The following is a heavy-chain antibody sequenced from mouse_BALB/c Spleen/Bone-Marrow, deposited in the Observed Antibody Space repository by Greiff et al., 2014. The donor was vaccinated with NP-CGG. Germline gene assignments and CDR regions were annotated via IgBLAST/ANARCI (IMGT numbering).Heavy chain of an antibody. CDR2: IHYSGVT. J-gene: IGHJ4*01. Sequence: EVMLVESGPDLVKPSQSLSLTCTVTGYSITSYYSWHWIRQFPGNKLEWMGYIHYSGVTVYNPPLKSRISITRDTSNNQFFLQLNSVTTEDTATYYCSRFAGTPYTMDYWGQGTSVTVSS. D-gene: IGHD4-1*01. CDR3: SRFAGTPYTMDY. CDR1: GYSITSYYS. V-gene: IGHV3-1*02.